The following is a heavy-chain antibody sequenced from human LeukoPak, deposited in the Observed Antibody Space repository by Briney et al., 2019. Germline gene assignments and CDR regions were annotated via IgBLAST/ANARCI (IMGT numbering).Heavy chain of an antibody. CDR3: ARASTTMTSDAFDI. V-gene: IGHV5-51*01. CDR2: IYPGDSDT. Sequence: GESLKISCKGSGYSFITYWIGWVRQMPGKGLEWMGIIYPGDSDTRYSPSFQGQVTISADKSINTAYLQWSSLKASDTAMYYCARASTTMTSDAFDIWGQGTLLTVSS. D-gene: IGHD5/OR15-5a*01. CDR1: GYSFITYW. J-gene: IGHJ3*02.